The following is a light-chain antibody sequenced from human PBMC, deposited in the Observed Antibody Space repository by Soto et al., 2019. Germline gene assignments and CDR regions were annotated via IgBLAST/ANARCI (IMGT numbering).Light chain of an antibody. J-gene: IGLJ2*01. CDR2: GVN. CDR1: SSNIGSNT. Sequence: QSVLTQPPSASGTPGQRVTISCSGSSSNIGSNTVYWYQQLPGTAPKLLIYGVNQRPSGVPDRFSGSKSGTSASLAIGGLRSEDEADYYCAAWDDSLRGLVFGGGTKLTVL. V-gene: IGLV1-47*02. CDR3: AAWDDSLRGLV.